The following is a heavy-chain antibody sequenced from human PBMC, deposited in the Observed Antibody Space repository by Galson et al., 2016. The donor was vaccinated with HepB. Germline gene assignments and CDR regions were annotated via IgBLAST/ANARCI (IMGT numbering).Heavy chain of an antibody. Sequence: TLSLTCTVSGGSITSGENYWSWIRHHPGKGLEWIGYIHYSGITYYNPSLKSRVSISIDTSKNQFSLKLNSVTAADTAVYYCARDVLPTPPSSPSDNWFDPWGQGTLVTVSS. J-gene: IGHJ5*02. V-gene: IGHV4-31*03. CDR2: IHYSGIT. D-gene: IGHD6-13*01. CDR1: GGSITSGENY. CDR3: ARDVLPTPPSSPSDNWFDP.